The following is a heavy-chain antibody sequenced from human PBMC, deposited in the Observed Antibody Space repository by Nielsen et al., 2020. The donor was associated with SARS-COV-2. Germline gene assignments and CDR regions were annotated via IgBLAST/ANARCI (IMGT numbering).Heavy chain of an antibody. CDR1: GLTFVKYW. J-gene: IGHJ4*02. Sequence: GGSLRLSCAVSGLTFVKYWMTWVRQAPGKGLEWVAVIYSAGGDTYYADYVKGRFTISRDNAKNSLYLQMNSLRAEDTALYYCAKGSYWGQGTLVTVSS. CDR3: AKGSY. V-gene: IGHV3-20*04. CDR2: IYSAGGDT.